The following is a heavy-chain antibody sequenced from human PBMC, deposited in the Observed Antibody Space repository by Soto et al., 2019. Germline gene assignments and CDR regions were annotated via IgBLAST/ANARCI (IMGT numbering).Heavy chain of an antibody. V-gene: IGHV1-3*01. Sequence: QVQLVQSGAEVKKPGASVKVSCKASGYTFTSYAMHWVRQAPGQRLEWMGWINAGNGNTKYSHKFQGRVTITRDTSASTAYMELSSLRSEDTSVYYCARDWGYCSSTSCLFVNWFHPWGQGTLVTVSS. CDR3: ARDWGYCSSTSCLFVNWFHP. CDR2: INAGNGNT. CDR1: GYTFTSYA. D-gene: IGHD2-2*01. J-gene: IGHJ5*02.